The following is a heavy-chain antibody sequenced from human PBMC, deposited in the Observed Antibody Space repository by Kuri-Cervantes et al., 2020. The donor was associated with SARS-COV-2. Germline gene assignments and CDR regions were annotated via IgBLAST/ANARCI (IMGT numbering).Heavy chain of an antibody. Sequence: ASVKVSCKASGYTFTSYGISWVRQAPGQGLEWMGGFDPEDGETIYAQKFQGRVTMTEDTSTDTAYMELSSLRSEDTAVYYCAMHYYGSGNYFDYWGQGTLVTVSS. J-gene: IGHJ4*02. V-gene: IGHV1-24*01. CDR2: FDPEDGET. D-gene: IGHD3-10*01. CDR3: AMHYYGSGNYFDY. CDR1: GYTFTSYG.